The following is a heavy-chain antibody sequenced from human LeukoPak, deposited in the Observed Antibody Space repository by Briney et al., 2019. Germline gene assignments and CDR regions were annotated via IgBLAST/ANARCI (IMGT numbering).Heavy chain of an antibody. Sequence: SETLSLTCTVSGGSISNYYWSWVRQPAGKGLEWIGRIYSSGDTNYNLSLTSRLTISVDKSKNQLSLKLISVTPADTAVYYCVRERVGYDTSGRGPRFDCWGQGTLVTVSS. D-gene: IGHD3-22*01. CDR3: VRERVGYDTSGRGPRFDC. CDR2: IYSSGDT. CDR1: GGSISNYY. V-gene: IGHV4-4*07. J-gene: IGHJ4*02.